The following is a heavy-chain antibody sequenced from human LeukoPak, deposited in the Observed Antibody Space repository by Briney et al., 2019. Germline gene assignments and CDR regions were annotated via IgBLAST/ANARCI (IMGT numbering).Heavy chain of an antibody. CDR3: ARSVGSCSGGSCYHHYGMDV. Sequence: ASVKVSCKASGYTFTGYYMHWVRQAPGQGLEWMGWINPNSGGTNYAQKFQGRVTMTRDTSSSTAYMELSRLRSDDTAVYYCARSVGSCSGGSCYHHYGMDVWGQGTTVTVSS. CDR2: INPNSGGT. V-gene: IGHV1-2*02. CDR1: GYTFTGYY. D-gene: IGHD2-15*01. J-gene: IGHJ6*02.